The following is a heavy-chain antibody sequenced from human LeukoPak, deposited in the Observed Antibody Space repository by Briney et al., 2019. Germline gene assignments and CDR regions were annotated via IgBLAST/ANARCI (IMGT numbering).Heavy chain of an antibody. CDR1: GYTFTGYY. CDR2: INPNSGGT. D-gene: IGHD3-3*01. Sequence: ASLKVSFKASGYTFTGYYMHWVRQAPGQGLEWMGWINPNSGGTNYAQKFQGRVTMTRDTSISTAYMELSRLRSDDTAVYYCANYDFWSGYYDYWGQGTLVTVSS. CDR3: ANYDFWSGYYDY. V-gene: IGHV1-2*02. J-gene: IGHJ4*02.